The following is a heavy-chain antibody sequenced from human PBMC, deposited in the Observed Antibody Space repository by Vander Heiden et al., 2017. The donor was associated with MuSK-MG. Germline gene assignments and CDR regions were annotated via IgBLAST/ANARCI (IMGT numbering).Heavy chain of an antibody. Sequence: QVQLQESGPGLVKPSETLSLTCTVSGYSISSGYYWGWIRQPPGKGLEWIGSIYHSGSTYYNPSLKSRVTISVDTSKNQFSLKLSSVTAADTAVYYCARVYQLGIGFSEVVDIWGQGTMVTVSS. V-gene: IGHV4-38-2*02. J-gene: IGHJ3*02. D-gene: IGHD2-2*01. CDR2: IYHSGST. CDR3: ARVYQLGIGFSEVVDI. CDR1: GYSISSGYY.